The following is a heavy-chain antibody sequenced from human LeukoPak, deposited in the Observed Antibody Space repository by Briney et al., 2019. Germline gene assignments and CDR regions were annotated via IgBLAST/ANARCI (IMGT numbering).Heavy chain of an antibody. CDR2: IIPIFGTA. D-gene: IGHD3-22*01. Sequence: VASVKVSCKASGGTFSSYAISWVRQAPGQGREWMGGIIPIFGTANYAQKFQGRVTITADESTSTAYMELSSLRSEDTAVYYCARGSHYYDSSGYYYDAFDIWGQGTMVTVSS. CDR1: GGTFSSYA. J-gene: IGHJ3*02. V-gene: IGHV1-69*13. CDR3: ARGSHYYDSSGYYYDAFDI.